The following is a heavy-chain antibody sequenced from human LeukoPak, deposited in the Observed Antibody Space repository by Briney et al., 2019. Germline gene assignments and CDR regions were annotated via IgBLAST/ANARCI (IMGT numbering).Heavy chain of an antibody. V-gene: IGHV3-7*04. D-gene: IGHD6-13*01. J-gene: IGHJ4*02. Sequence: GGSLRLSCAASGFTVSNNYMTWVRQAPGKGLEWVANIKQDGSEKYYVDSVKGRFTISRDNAKNSLYLQMNSLRAEDTAVYYCARSYSSSWPFDYWGQGTLVTVSS. CDR3: ARSYSSSWPFDY. CDR1: GFTVSNNY. CDR2: IKQDGSEK.